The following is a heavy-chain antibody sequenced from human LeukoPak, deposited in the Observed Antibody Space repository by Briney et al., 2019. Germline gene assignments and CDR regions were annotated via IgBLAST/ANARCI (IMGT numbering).Heavy chain of an antibody. CDR1: GFSISSGHF. J-gene: IGHJ4*02. Sequence: SETLSLTCSVSGFSISSGHFWAWIRQTPGKGLEWIGSIGNMHRGGHGDAYYKPSLKSRVSLSVDTSRNQFSLRLTSVTAADTAVYYCASAPFLWFGEFDYWGQGTLVTVSS. V-gene: IGHV4-38-2*01. CDR3: ASAPFLWFGEFDY. CDR2: IGNMHRGGHGDA. D-gene: IGHD3-10*01.